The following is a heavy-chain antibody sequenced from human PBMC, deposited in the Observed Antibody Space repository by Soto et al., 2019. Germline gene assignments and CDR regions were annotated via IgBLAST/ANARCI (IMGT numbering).Heavy chain of an antibody. D-gene: IGHD5-18*01. CDR2: ISSRGSYI. Sequence: EEQLVESVGGLVKPGGSLRLSCAASGFTFCSYTMNWVRQAPGKGLERVSSISSRGSYIHYADSVKGRFTISSDNAKNSLFLQMDSLRAEDTAVYYCARDVETSMDGLNYFAPWGQGTLVSVAS. CDR1: GFTFCSYT. CDR3: ARDVETSMDGLNYFAP. J-gene: IGHJ5*02. V-gene: IGHV3-21*01.